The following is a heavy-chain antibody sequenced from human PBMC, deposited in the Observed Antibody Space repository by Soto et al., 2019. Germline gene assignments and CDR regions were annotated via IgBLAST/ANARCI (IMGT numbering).Heavy chain of an antibody. CDR2: IYTTGST. CDR3: ARQNAYSSSCFDY. D-gene: IGHD2-2*01. J-gene: IGHJ4*03. V-gene: IGHV4-4*07. CDR1: GGSISNYY. Sequence: QVQLQESGPGLVKPSETLSLTCTVSGGSISNYYWTWIRQPPGKGLEWIGRIYTTGSTSYHPSLKRRVTLSGDTSKTQCSLKLSSVTAADTALYYCARQNAYSSSCFDYWGRVTLVTVSS.